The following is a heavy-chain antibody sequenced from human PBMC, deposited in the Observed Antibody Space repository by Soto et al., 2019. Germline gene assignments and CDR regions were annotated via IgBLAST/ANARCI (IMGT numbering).Heavy chain of an antibody. CDR3: AKDRRAGGNSAFYFDF. CDR2: ISATGGGT. V-gene: IGHV3-23*01. Sequence: PRLSCSASGFKFSNSAMSWVRQAPGKGLEWVSLISATGGGTYYADSVRGRFTISRDNSHNTLYLQVHSLTAEDTAVYYCAKDRRAGGNSAFYFDFWGQGAQVTVSS. CDR1: GFKFSNSA. J-gene: IGHJ4*02. D-gene: IGHD3-16*01.